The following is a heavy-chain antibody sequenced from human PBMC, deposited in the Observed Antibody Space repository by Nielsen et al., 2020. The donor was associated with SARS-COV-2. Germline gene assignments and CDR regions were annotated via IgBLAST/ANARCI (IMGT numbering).Heavy chain of an antibody. D-gene: IGHD2-2*01. CDR1: GYSFTGYY. J-gene: IGHJ6*03. CDR3: ARDRSDCSSTSRQGPYYYYYWDV. Sequence: ASVKVSCKASGYSFTGYYMHWVRQAPGQGLEWMGRINPNNGATYYTQKFQGRVTVTRDTSISTVYMELSTLRSDDTAVYFCARDRSDCSSTSRQGPYYYYYWDVWGKGTTVTVSS. V-gene: IGHV1-2*06. CDR2: INPNNGAT.